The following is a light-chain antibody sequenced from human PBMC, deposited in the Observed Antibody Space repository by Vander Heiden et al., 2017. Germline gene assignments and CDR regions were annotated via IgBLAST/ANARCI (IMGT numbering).Light chain of an antibody. CDR2: LGS. J-gene: IGKJ3*01. CDR1: QSLLHSNGYNY. V-gene: IGKV2-28*01. CDR3: MQALQTPFT. Sequence: DIVMTQSPVSLTVTPGETASISCRSSQSLLHSNGYNYLDWYLQKPGQSPQLLIYLGSNRASGVPDRFSGSGSGTDFTLKISRVEAEDVGVYYCMQALQTPFTFGPGTKVDIK.